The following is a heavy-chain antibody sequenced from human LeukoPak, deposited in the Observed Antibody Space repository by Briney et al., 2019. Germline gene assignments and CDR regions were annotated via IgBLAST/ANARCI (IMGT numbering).Heavy chain of an antibody. CDR1: GFTFNSFA. D-gene: IGHD4-17*01. CDR3: AKGNGDYVRWYYFDY. J-gene: IGHJ4*02. CDR2: ISGSGGST. Sequence: GGSLRLSCAASGFTFNSFAMNWVRQAPGKGLEWVSAISGSGGSTYYADSVKGRFTISRDNSKNTLYLQMNSLRAEDTAVYYCAKGNGDYVRWYYFDYWGQGTLVTVSS. V-gene: IGHV3-23*01.